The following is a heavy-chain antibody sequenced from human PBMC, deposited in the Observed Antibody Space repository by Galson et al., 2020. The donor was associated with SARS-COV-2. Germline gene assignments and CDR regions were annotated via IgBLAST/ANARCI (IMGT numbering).Heavy chain of an antibody. V-gene: IGHV3-30*02. CDR1: GFTFSSYG. J-gene: IGHJ4*02. Sequence: GGSLRLSCAASGFTFSSYGMHWVRQAPGKGLEWVAFIRYDGSNKYYAESVKGRFTISRDNSKNTLYLQINSLRAEDTAVYSCAKSYLPHYYDSSGYLAYWGQGTLVTVSS. CDR2: IRYDGSNK. CDR3: AKSYLPHYYDSSGYLAY. D-gene: IGHD3-22*01.